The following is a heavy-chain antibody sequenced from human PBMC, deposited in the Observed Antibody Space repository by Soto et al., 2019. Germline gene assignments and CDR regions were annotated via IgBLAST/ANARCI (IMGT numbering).Heavy chain of an antibody. J-gene: IGHJ4*02. Sequence: GGSLRLSCAASGFTFSSYGMHWVRQAPGKGLEWVAVIWYDGSNKYYADSVKGRFTISRDNSKNTLYLQMNSLRAEDTAVYYCARGVIAVAGLYFDYWGQGTLVTVSS. D-gene: IGHD6-19*01. CDR1: GFTFSSYG. V-gene: IGHV3-33*01. CDR2: IWYDGSNK. CDR3: ARGVIAVAGLYFDY.